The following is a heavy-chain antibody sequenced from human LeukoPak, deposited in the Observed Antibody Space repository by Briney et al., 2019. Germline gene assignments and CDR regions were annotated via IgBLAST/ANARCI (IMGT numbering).Heavy chain of an antibody. J-gene: IGHJ4*02. V-gene: IGHV3-43*02. Sequence: GGSLRLSCAASGFTFDDYAMHWVRQAPGKGLEWVSLIGGDGGSTYYADSVKGRFTISRDNSKNSLFLQMKSLRADDTALYYCVKEPHYYDRSGYFWGQGTLVTVSS. CDR3: VKEPHYYDRSGYF. CDR2: IGGDGGST. D-gene: IGHD3-22*01. CDR1: GFTFDDYA.